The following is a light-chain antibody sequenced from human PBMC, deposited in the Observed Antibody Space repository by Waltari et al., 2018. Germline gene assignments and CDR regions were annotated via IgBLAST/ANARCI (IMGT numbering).Light chain of an antibody. CDR2: ESA. Sequence: EIVLTQSPGTLSLSPGERAILSRRASQSVSNYLAWYQQIPGQAPRLLIFESAKRATGTPGRFSGSGSGTDFTLTISSLEPEDFAVYYCQQRGDWPLTFGQGTKLEI. CDR1: QSVSNY. J-gene: IGKJ2*01. V-gene: IGKV3-11*01. CDR3: QQRGDWPLT.